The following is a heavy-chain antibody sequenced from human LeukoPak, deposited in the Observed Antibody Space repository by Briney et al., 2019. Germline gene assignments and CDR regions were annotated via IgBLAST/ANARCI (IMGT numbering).Heavy chain of an antibody. CDR3: AREGQLLLDGYYAMDV. V-gene: IGHV3-11*01. Sequence: PGGSLRLSCAGSGFSSTEYYMTWIRQTPGKGLGWLSHISSSGTIIYYADSVQGRFTISRDNAKNSLFLQMNSLRAEDTAVYFCAREGQLLLDGYYAMDVWGQGTTVTVTS. CDR1: GFSSTEYY. CDR2: ISSSGTII. D-gene: IGHD2-2*01. J-gene: IGHJ6*02.